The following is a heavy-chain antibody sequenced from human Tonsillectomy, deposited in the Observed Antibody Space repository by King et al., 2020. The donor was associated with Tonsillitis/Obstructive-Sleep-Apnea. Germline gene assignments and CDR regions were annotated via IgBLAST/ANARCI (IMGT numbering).Heavy chain of an antibody. D-gene: IGHD1-14*01. CDR3: ARQYNVYNLFDP. CDR2: IFSSGST. J-gene: IGHJ5*02. V-gene: IGHV4-59*08. Sequence: VQLQESGPGLVKPSETLSLTCTVSGGSISSYYWSWIRQPPGKGLEWIGYIFSSGSTNYNPSLKSRVTISVDTSKNQFSLKLSSVTAADTAVYYCARQYNVYNLFDPWGQGTLVTVSS. CDR1: GGSISSYY.